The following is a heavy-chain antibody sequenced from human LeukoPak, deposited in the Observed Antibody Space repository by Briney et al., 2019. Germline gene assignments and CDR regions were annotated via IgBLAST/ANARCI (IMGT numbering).Heavy chain of an antibody. V-gene: IGHV3-53*01. J-gene: IGHJ1*01. Sequence: GGSLRLSCAASGFTVSSNYMSWVRQAPGQGLEWVSVIYSGGSTYYEDSVKGRFTISRDNSKTTLYLQMNSRRAEDTAVYYCARSNYYWSSTSCYPEYFQHWGQGTLVTVSS. CDR1: GFTVSSNY. D-gene: IGHD2-2*01. CDR3: ARSNYYWSSTSCYPEYFQH. CDR2: IYSGGST.